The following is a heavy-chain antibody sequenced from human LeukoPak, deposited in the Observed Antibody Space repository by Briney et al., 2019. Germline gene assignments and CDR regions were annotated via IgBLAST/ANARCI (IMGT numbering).Heavy chain of an antibody. Sequence: SETLSLTCAVSGGSISSSNWWSWVRQPPGKGLEWIGEIYHSGSTNYNPSLKSRVTISVDKSKNQFSLKLSSVTAVDTAVYYCARGTSRGYSSGWSYYFDYWGQGTLVTVSS. J-gene: IGHJ4*02. CDR1: GGSISSSNW. CDR2: IYHSGST. CDR3: ARGTSRGYSSGWSYYFDY. V-gene: IGHV4-4*02. D-gene: IGHD6-19*01.